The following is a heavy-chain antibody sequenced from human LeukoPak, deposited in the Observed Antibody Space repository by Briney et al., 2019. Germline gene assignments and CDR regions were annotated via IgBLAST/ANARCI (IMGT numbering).Heavy chain of an antibody. D-gene: IGHD1-14*01. CDR1: GFTFSSHG. V-gene: IGHV3-30*03. CDR2: ISYDTRSD. J-gene: IGHJ3*02. CDR3: ARDRTSWSDALDI. Sequence: GRSLRLSCAASGFTFSSHGMHWVRQAPGKGLEGVAVISYDTRSDYHVDSVKGRFSISRDNSKNILYLQMNSLRPEDTAVYYCARDRTSWSDALDIWGLGTLVTVSS.